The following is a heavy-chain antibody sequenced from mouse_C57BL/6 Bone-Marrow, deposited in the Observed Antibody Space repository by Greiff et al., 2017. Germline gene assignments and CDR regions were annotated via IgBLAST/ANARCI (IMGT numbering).Heavy chain of an antibody. V-gene: IGHV14-4*01. Sequence: EVQLQQSGAELVRPGASVKLSCTASGFNIKDDYMPWVKQRPEQGLEWIGWIDPENGDTEYASKFQGKATITADTSSNTAYLQLSSLTSEYTAVYYCTYYYGSSYYYAMDYWGQGTSVTVSS. D-gene: IGHD1-1*01. J-gene: IGHJ4*01. CDR2: IDPENGDT. CDR3: TYYYGSSYYYAMDY. CDR1: GFNIKDDY.